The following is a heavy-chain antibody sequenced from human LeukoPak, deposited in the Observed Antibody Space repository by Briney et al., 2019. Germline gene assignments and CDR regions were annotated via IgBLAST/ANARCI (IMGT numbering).Heavy chain of an antibody. CDR1: GFTVSSNY. D-gene: IGHD5-18*01. Sequence: PGGSLRLSCTASGFTVSSNYMSWVRQAPAKGLEWVSVIYSGGSTYYADSVKGRFTISRDNSKNTLYLQMNSLRAEDTAVYYCAREYNYGFARYFDYWGQGTLVTVSS. CDR2: IYSGGST. CDR3: AREYNYGFARYFDY. V-gene: IGHV3-66*01. J-gene: IGHJ4*02.